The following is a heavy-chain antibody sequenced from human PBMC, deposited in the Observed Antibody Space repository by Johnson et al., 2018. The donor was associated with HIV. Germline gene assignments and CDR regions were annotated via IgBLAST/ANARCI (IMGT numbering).Heavy chain of an antibody. Sequence: VQPVESGGGLVQPGGSLRLSCAASGFTFSSYWMSWVRQAPGKGLEWVANIKQDGSEKYYVDSVKGRFTISRDNAKNSLYLQMNSLRAEDTAVYYCARDWGTRGWDDAFDIWGQGTMVTVSS. J-gene: IGHJ3*02. D-gene: IGHD3-16*01. CDR1: GFTFSSYW. V-gene: IGHV3-7*01. CDR3: ARDWGTRGWDDAFDI. CDR2: IKQDGSEK.